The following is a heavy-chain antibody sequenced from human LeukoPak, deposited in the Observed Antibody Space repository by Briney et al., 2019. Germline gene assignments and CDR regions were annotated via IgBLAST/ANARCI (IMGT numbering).Heavy chain of an antibody. CDR2: INPNSGGT. Sequence: GASVKVSCKASGYTFTGYYMHWVRQAPGQGLEWMGWINPNSGGTNYAQKLQGRVTMTTDTSTSTAYMELRSLRSDDTAVYYCARDGSEPYYYYYMDVWGKGTTVTVSS. CDR3: ARDGSEPYYYYYMDV. J-gene: IGHJ6*03. V-gene: IGHV1-2*02. CDR1: GYTFTGYY.